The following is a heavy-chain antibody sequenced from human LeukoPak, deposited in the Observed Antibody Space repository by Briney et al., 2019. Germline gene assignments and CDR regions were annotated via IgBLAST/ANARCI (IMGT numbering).Heavy chain of an antibody. J-gene: IGHJ5*02. CDR1: GASISSGTYS. Sequence: SQTLSLTCTVSGASISSGTYSWSWIRQPPGEGLEWIGYIYHTGSTYYNPSHKGRVTISVDRSKNQFSLNLNFVTAADTALYYCARGDGSGSGRWFDPWGQGTLITVSS. D-gene: IGHD3-10*01. V-gene: IGHV4-30-2*01. CDR3: ARGDGSGSGRWFDP. CDR2: IYHTGST.